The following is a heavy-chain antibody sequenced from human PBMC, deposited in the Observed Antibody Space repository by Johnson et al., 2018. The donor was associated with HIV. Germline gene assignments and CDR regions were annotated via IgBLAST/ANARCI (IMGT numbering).Heavy chain of an antibody. V-gene: IGHV3-30*18. CDR1: GFTFSSYD. J-gene: IGHJ3*01. CDR3: AKAKWGAGFEL. Sequence: VQLVESGGGLVKPGGSLRLSCAASGFTFSSYDMHWVRQPPGKGLERMTGFSNDVTSKYYATSVQGRFTLSRDNSKNTLYLQMNSLRADDTAVYYCAKAKWGAGFELWGQETLVIVSS. D-gene: IGHD1-26*01. CDR2: FSNDVTSK.